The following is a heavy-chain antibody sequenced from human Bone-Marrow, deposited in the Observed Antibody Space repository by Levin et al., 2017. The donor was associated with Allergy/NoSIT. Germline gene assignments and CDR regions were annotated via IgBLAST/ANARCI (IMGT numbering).Heavy chain of an antibody. Sequence: ASVKVSCKASGYTFTDYFIHWVRLAPGQGLEWMGWINPNSGDTDSSQNFQGTVTMTRDTSISTAYMEVTSLTSNDTALYYCARISSAAFDVWGQGTVVTVSS. D-gene: IGHD6-19*01. V-gene: IGHV1-2*02. CDR2: INPNSGDT. CDR3: ARISSAAFDV. J-gene: IGHJ3*01. CDR1: GYTFTDYF.